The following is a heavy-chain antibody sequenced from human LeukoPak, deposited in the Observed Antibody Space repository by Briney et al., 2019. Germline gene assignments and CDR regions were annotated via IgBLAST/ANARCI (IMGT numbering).Heavy chain of an antibody. CDR1: GYTFTGYS. J-gene: IGHJ4*02. CDR3: AKEHYYGSGSYPYFDY. CDR2: INGNSGGT. D-gene: IGHD3-10*01. Sequence: GGSVRLSCAASGYTFTGYSMHWVRQAPGKGLEWMSAINGNSGGTYYAESVQGRFTISRDNSKNTLYLQMNSLRAEDTAVDYCAKEHYYGSGSYPYFDYWGQGTLVIVSS. V-gene: IGHV3-23*01.